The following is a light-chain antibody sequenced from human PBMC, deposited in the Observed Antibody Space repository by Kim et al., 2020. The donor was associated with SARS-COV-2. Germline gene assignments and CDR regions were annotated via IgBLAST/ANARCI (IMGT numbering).Light chain of an antibody. CDR2: QDI. Sequence: SGSPGQTASSTCSGEKLGDRYACWYQQKPGQSPVLVIYQDIKRPSGIPERFSGSNSGNTATLTVSGTQSMDEADYYCQAWDSSKSVFGGGTQLTVL. J-gene: IGLJ3*02. CDR3: QAWDSSKSV. CDR1: KLGDRY. V-gene: IGLV3-1*01.